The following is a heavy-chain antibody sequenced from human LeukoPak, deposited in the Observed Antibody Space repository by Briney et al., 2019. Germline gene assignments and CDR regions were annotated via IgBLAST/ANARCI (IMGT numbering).Heavy chain of an antibody. D-gene: IGHD3/OR15-3a*01. CDR3: ARQTGSGLFILP. V-gene: IGHV4-34*01. CDR1: GGSFSGYY. Sequence: SETLSLTCAVYGGSFSGYYRSWIRQPPGKGLEWIGEINHSGSTNYNPSLKSRVTISVDTSKNQLSLKLSSVTAADTAVYYCARQTGSGLFILPGGQGTLVTVSS. J-gene: IGHJ4*02. CDR2: INHSGST.